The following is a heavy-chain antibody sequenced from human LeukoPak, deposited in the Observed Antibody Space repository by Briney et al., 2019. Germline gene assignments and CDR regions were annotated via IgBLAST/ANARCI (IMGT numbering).Heavy chain of an antibody. Sequence: PGGSLRLSCAASGFTVSSNYMSWVRQAPGKGLEWVSVIYSGGSTYYADSVKGRFTISRDNSKNTLYLQMNSLRAEDTAVYYCARLIKVVPAAIHTWGQGTLVTVSS. J-gene: IGHJ5*02. CDR3: ARLIKVVPAAIHT. CDR2: IYSGGST. CDR1: GFTVSSNY. D-gene: IGHD2-2*01. V-gene: IGHV3-53*01.